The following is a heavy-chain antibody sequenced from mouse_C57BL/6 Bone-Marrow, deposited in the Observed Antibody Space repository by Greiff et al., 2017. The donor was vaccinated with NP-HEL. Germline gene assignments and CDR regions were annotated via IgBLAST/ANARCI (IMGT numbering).Heavy chain of an antibody. J-gene: IGHJ2*01. Sequence: VQLQQSGPELVKPGASVKISCKASGYAFSSSWMNWVKQRTGKGLEWIGRIYPGDGDTNYNGKFKGKATLTADKSSSTAYMQLSSLTSEDSAVYFCARYDTTVVAPFDYWGQGTTLTVSS. D-gene: IGHD1-1*01. CDR3: ARYDTTVVAPFDY. CDR2: IYPGDGDT. V-gene: IGHV1-82*01. CDR1: GYAFSSSW.